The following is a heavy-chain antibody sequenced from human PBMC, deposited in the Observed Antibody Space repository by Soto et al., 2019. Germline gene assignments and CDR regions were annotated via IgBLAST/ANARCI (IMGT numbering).Heavy chain of an antibody. J-gene: IGHJ6*02. D-gene: IGHD6-19*01. CDR1: GYTFTSYA. CDR3: ARDKTYSSGWHVNDHYYGMDV. Sequence: ASVKVSCKASGYTFTSYAMHWVRQAPGQRLEWMGWINAGNGNTKYSQKFQGRVTITRDTSASTAYMELSSLRSEDTAVYYCARDKTYSSGWHVNDHYYGMDVWGQGTTVTVSS. CDR2: INAGNGNT. V-gene: IGHV1-3*01.